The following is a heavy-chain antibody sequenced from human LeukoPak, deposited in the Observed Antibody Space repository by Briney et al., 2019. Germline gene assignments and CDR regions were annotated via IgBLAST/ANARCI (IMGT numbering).Heavy chain of an antibody. CDR3: ARVLGRYYGDY. CDR1: GFTFSSYS. V-gene: IGHV3-48*01. D-gene: IGHD3-16*01. CDR2: ISSSGTTT. Sequence: PGGSLRLSCAASGFTFSSYSMNWVRQAPGKGLEWVSYISSSGTTTYYADSVKGRFTISRDNAKNSLQLQINSLRAEDTAMYYCARVLGRYYGDYWGQGTLVTVSS. J-gene: IGHJ4*02.